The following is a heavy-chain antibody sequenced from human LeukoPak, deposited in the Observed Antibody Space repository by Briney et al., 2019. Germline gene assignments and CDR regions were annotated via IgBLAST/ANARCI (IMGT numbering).Heavy chain of an antibody. V-gene: IGHV1-2*02. J-gene: IGHJ5*02. Sequence: ASVKVSCKASGYTFTGYYIHWVRQAPGQGLEWMGWINPKSGGANYAQKFQGRVTMTRDTSISTAYMELSRLRSVDTAVYYCAREDFCSSGNYFDPWGQGTLVTVSS. CDR1: GYTFTGYY. CDR3: AREDFCSSGNYFDP. D-gene: IGHD1-7*01. CDR2: INPKSGGA.